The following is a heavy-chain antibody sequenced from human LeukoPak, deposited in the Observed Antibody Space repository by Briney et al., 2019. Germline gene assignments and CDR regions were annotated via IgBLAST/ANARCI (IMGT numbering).Heavy chain of an antibody. V-gene: IGHV3-48*03. D-gene: IGHD3-22*01. Sequence: GGSLGFSGAASGLSFSNYEMNWVRQTPGKGLEWVSYMSSSGSMTWYADSVKGRFTISRDNAKRSLYLQMNSLRVEDTAVYYCARDLGQYYDTSDNWFDPWGQGTLVTVSS. CDR1: GLSFSNYE. CDR3: ARDLGQYYDTSDNWFDP. CDR2: MSSSGSMT. J-gene: IGHJ5*02.